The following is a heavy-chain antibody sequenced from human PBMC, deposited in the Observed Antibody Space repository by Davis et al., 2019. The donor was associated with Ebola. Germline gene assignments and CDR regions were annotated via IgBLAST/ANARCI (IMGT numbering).Heavy chain of an antibody. J-gene: IGHJ6*02. CDR2: IYPGDSDT. V-gene: IGHV5-51*01. Sequence: GESLKISCKGSGYSFTTYWIAWVRQTPAKGLEWMGIIYPGDSDTRYSPSFEGQVTISVDRSISTAYLQWSSLKASDTAMYYCARPYYHYYGMDVWGQGTTVTVSS. CDR3: ARPYYHYYGMDV. CDR1: GYSFTTYW.